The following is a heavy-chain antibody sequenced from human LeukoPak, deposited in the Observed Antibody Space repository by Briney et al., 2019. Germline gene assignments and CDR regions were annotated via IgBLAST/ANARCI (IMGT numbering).Heavy chain of an antibody. Sequence: PSETLSLTCTVSGASISNYYWTWIRQPPGKGLEWIGYIYFSGSTDYNPSLRSRVTISVDRSKNQFSLKLRSVTAADTAIYYCARHWTNGGNNWFDPWSQGTLVTVSS. CDR3: ARHWTNGGNNWFDP. V-gene: IGHV4-59*08. J-gene: IGHJ5*02. CDR1: GASISNYY. D-gene: IGHD3-16*01. CDR2: IYFSGST.